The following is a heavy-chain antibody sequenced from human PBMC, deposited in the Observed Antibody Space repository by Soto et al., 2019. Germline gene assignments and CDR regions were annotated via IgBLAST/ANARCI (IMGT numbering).Heavy chain of an antibody. V-gene: IGHV5-51*01. Sequence: GESLKISCKGSGYSFTSYWISWVRQMSGKGLEWMGIIYPGGSDTRYSPSFQGQVTISADKSISTAYLQWSSLKASDTAMYYCARHGSSGPGVRSGGMDVWGQGTTVTVSS. CDR1: GYSFTSYW. J-gene: IGHJ6*02. D-gene: IGHD3-22*01. CDR3: ARHGSSGPGVRSGGMDV. CDR2: IYPGGSDT.